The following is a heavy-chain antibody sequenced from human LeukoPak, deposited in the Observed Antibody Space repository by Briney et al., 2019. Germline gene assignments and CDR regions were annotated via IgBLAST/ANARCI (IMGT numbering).Heavy chain of an antibody. CDR2: INHSGST. D-gene: IGHD3-10*01. V-gene: IGHV4-34*01. CDR1: GGSFSGYY. J-gene: IGHJ5*02. CDR3: ARGAHWITMVRGVRGWFDP. Sequence: SETLSLTCAGYGGSFSGYYWSWIRQPPGKGLEWSGEINHSGSTNYNPSLKSRVTISVDTSKNQFSLKLSSETAADTAVYYCARGAHWITMVRGVRGWFDPWGQGTLVTVSS.